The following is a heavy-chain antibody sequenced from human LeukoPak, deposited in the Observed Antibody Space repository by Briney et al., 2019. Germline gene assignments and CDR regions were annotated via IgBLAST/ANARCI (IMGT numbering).Heavy chain of an antibody. J-gene: IGHJ4*02. Sequence: ASVKVSCKASGYTFGTYGLSWVRQAPGQGLEWMGWINPNSGGTNYAQKFQGRVTMTRDTSISTAYMELSRLRSDDTAVYYCARAVVVAASLDYWGQGTLVTVSS. CDR2: INPNSGGT. D-gene: IGHD2-15*01. V-gene: IGHV1-2*02. CDR1: GYTFGTYG. CDR3: ARAVVVAASLDY.